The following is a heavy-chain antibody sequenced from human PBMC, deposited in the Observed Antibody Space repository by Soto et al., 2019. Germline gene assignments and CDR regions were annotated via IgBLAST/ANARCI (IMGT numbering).Heavy chain of an antibody. J-gene: IGHJ5*02. V-gene: IGHV3-23*01. CDR2: ISPSGVTT. CDR1: GFTFGNFA. D-gene: IGHD1-26*01. CDR3: ARDRAKVGDTSRNGYDP. Sequence: GGSLRLSCEASGFTFGNFAMSWVRQAPGKGLEWVSAISPSGVTTYYADSVKGRFTISRDDSKNTLFLQMSSLRAEDTAVYYCARDRAKVGDTSRNGYDPWGQGTLVTVSS.